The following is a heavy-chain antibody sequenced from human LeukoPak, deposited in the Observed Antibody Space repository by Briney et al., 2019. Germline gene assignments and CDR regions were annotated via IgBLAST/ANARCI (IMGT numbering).Heavy chain of an antibody. J-gene: IGHJ4*02. Sequence: PSATLSLTCAVSGGSFSGYYWSWIRQPPGKGREWIGEINHSGSTNYNPSPNSRVTISEDTTKSQFSLKLSSVTAAETAVYYCARGRVRIDYWGQGTLVTVSS. CDR3: ARGRVRIDY. CDR2: INHSGST. V-gene: IGHV4-34*01. CDR1: GGSFSGYY.